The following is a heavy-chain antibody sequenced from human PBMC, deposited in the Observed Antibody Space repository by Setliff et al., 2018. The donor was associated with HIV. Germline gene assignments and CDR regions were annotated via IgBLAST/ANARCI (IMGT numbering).Heavy chain of an antibody. J-gene: IGHJ6*02. CDR1: GYPFSGYG. Sequence: ASVKVSCKASGYPFSGYGISWVRQAPGQGLEWMGWISAYSGDTNYAQKFQGRLTMTTDTSTSTAYMELRSLRSDDTAMYYCAREIGDYYDSSGYYPPTDYYYGMDVWGQGTTVTVSS. CDR3: AREIGDYYDSSGYYPPTDYYYGMDV. V-gene: IGHV1-18*01. CDR2: ISAYSGDT. D-gene: IGHD3-22*01.